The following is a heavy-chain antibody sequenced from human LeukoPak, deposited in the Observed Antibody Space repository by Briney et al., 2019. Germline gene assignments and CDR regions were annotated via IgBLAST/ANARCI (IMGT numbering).Heavy chain of an antibody. V-gene: IGHV4-34*01. Sequence: SETLSLTCAVYGESFSGYYWNWIRQPPGKGLEWIGEINHTGGTNYNPSLKSRVTISADTSKNQFSLKLSSVTAADTAVYYCARHTRYCSGGSCDNWFDPWGQGTLVTVSS. D-gene: IGHD2-15*01. CDR1: GESFSGYY. J-gene: IGHJ5*02. CDR2: INHTGGT. CDR3: ARHTRYCSGGSCDNWFDP.